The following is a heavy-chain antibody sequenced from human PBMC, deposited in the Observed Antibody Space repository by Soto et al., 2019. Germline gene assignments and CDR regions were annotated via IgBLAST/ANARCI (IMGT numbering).Heavy chain of an antibody. V-gene: IGHV1-69*13. CDR2: IIPIFGTA. D-gene: IGHD2-2*01. J-gene: IGHJ5*02. CDR3: AALGYCSSTSCLNWFDP. CDR1: GGTFSSYA. Sequence: SVKVSCKASGGTFSSYAISWVRQAPGQGLEWMGGIIPIFGTANYAQKFQGRVTITADESTSTAYMELSSLRSEDTAVYYCAALGYCSSTSCLNWFDPWGQGTLVTVSS.